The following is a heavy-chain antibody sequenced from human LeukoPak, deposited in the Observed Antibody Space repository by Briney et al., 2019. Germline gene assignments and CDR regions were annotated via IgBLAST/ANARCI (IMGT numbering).Heavy chain of an antibody. D-gene: IGHD3-22*01. Sequence: SETLSLTCTVSGGSISSYYWIWIPQPPGKGLEWIGYIYYSGSTNYNPSLKSRVTISVDTSKNQFFLKLSSMTAADTAIYYCARAIVGGFFDYWGQGALVTVSS. CDR3: ARAIVGGFFDY. V-gene: IGHV4-59*01. J-gene: IGHJ4*02. CDR1: GGSISSYY. CDR2: IYYSGST.